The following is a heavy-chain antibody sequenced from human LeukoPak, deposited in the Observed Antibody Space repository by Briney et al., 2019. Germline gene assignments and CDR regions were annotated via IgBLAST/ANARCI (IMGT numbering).Heavy chain of an antibody. Sequence: PGGSLRLSCAVSGFNVISRYMSWVRQAPGKGLEWVSAISGTGDGTWYPDSVKGRFTVSRDNSKNTVYLQMNSLRVEDTALYYCARDRDFPRDQFDYWGQGTLVTVSS. CDR1: GFNVISRY. D-gene: IGHD2-21*02. CDR2: ISGTGDGT. J-gene: IGHJ4*02. V-gene: IGHV3-23*01. CDR3: ARDRDFPRDQFDY.